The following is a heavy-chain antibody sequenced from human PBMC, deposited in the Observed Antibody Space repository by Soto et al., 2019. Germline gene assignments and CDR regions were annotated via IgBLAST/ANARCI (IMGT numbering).Heavy chain of an antibody. J-gene: IGHJ4*02. D-gene: IGHD2-15*01. CDR2: IYHSGST. Sequence: PSETLSLTCAVSGDSISSGGYSWSWIRQPPGKGLEWIGYIYHSGSTYYNPSLKSRVTISIDRSKDQFSLQLSSVTAADTAVYYCARGRYCSGGSCYFDYGGQGILVTVSS. V-gene: IGHV4-30-2*01. CDR3: ARGRYCSGGSCYFDY. CDR1: GDSISSGGYS.